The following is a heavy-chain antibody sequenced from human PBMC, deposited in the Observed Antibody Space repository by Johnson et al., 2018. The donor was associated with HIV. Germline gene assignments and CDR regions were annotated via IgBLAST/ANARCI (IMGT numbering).Heavy chain of an antibody. V-gene: IGHV3-20*01. CDR3: ARGDGSGSTGAFDI. CDR1: GLTFGDYA. D-gene: IGHD3-10*01. J-gene: IGHJ3*02. CDR2: ISWNGGKT. Sequence: VQLVESGGGLVQPGRSLRLSCAASGLTFGDYAMSWVRQAPGKGLEWVSGISWNGGKTHYVDSVKGQFTISRDNAKNSLYLQMNSLRDEDTALYHCARGDGSGSTGAFDIWGKGTMVTVSS.